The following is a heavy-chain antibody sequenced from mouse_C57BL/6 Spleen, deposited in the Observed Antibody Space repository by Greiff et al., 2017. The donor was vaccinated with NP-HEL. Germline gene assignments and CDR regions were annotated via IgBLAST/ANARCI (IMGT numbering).Heavy chain of an antibody. CDR2: ISYDGSN. CDR1: GYSITSGYY. V-gene: IGHV3-6*01. D-gene: IGHD2-3*01. Sequence: EVQLQESGPGLVKPSQSLSLTCSVTGYSITSGYYWNWIRQFPGNKLEWMGYISYDGSNNYNPSLKNRISITRDTSKNQFFLKLNSVTTEDTATYYCARAPIYDGFDYWGQGTTLTVSS. J-gene: IGHJ2*01. CDR3: ARAPIYDGFDY.